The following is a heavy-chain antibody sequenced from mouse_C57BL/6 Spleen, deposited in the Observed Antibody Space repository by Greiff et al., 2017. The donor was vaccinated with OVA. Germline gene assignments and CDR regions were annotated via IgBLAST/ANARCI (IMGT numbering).Heavy chain of an antibody. D-gene: IGHD2-3*01. CDR2: IDPSDSYT. V-gene: IGHV1-50*01. CDR1: GYTFTSYW. CDR3: AISYDGYYEGNYYAMDY. Sequence: QVQLQQPGAELVKPGASVKLSCKASGYTFTSYWMQWVKQRPGQGLEWIGEIDPSDSYTNYNQKFKGKATLTVDTSSSTAYMQLSSLTSEDSAVYYCAISYDGYYEGNYYAMDYWGQGTSVTVSS. J-gene: IGHJ4*01.